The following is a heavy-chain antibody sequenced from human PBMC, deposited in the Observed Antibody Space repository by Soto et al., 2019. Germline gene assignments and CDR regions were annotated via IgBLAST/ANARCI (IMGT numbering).Heavy chain of an antibody. CDR3: ARDFAYFDS. J-gene: IGHJ4*02. Sequence: QVQLQESGPGLVKPSETLSLTCTVSGGSFKSGSYSWSWIRQPPGKGLEWIGYVYHTGRTSYKPSLRSRVSISMDTSKNQFSLNLVSVTAADMAVYFCARDFAYFDSWGQGTLGTVSS. CDR2: VYHTGRT. V-gene: IGHV4-61*01. CDR1: GGSFKSGSYS. D-gene: IGHD3-3*01.